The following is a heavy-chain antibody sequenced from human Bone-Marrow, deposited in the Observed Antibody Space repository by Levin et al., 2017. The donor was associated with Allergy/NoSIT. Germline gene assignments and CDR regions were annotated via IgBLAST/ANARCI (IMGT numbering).Heavy chain of an antibody. CDR2: IYHSGSA. Sequence: GSLRLSCAVSGGSISSSNWWRWVREPPGKGLEWTGEIYHSGSANYNPSLKSRVTISVDKSKNQFSLKLSSVTAADTAVYYCAGGVGFAGAFDIWGQGTMVTVSS. CDR1: GGSISSSNW. D-gene: IGHD3-10*01. CDR3: AGGVGFAGAFDI. V-gene: IGHV4-4*02. J-gene: IGHJ3*02.